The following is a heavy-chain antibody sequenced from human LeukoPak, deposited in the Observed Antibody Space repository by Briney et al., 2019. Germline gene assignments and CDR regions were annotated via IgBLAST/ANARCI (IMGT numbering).Heavy chain of an antibody. CDR2: ISAYDGNT. D-gene: IGHD3-10*01. J-gene: IGHJ4*02. CDR3: VRDGNVSGKVYFDY. CDR1: GYTFTDYG. Sequence: ASVKVSCKASGYTFTDYGFSWVRQAPGQGLEWVGWISAYDGNTNYAQQFQGRVTMTTDTSTSTAYMELRSLRSDDTAVYYCVRDGNVSGKVYFDYGAQGTRSPSPQ. V-gene: IGHV1-18*01.